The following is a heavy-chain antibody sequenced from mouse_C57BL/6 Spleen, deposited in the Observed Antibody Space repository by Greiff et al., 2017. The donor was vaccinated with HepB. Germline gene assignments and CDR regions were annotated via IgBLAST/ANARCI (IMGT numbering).Heavy chain of an antibody. CDR1: GYSITSGYY. J-gene: IGHJ1*03. V-gene: IGHV3-6*01. CDR3: ARDYGSSWYFDV. CDR2: ISYDGSN. D-gene: IGHD1-1*01. Sequence: EVKLMESGPGLVKPSQSLSLTCSVTGYSITSGYYWNWIRQFPGNKLEWMGYISYDGSNNYNPSLKNRISITRDTSKNQFFLKLNSVTTEDTATYYCARDYGSSWYFDVWGTGTTVTVSS.